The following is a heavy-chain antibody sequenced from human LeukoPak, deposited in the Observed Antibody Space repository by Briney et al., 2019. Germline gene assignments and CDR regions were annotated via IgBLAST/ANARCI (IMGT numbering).Heavy chain of an antibody. J-gene: IGHJ4*02. CDR3: AKRNYDFWRTYYSGYYFDY. V-gene: IGHV3-23*01. CDR2: ITGTSAGT. D-gene: IGHD3-3*01. CDR1: GFTFSSYA. Sequence: GGSLRLSCAASGFTFSSYAISWFRQAPGKGLEWVSSITGTSAGTYYTYSVKGRFTISRDNSKNTLYLQMNSLRAEDTAVYYCAKRNYDFWRTYYSGYYFDYWGQGTLVTVSS.